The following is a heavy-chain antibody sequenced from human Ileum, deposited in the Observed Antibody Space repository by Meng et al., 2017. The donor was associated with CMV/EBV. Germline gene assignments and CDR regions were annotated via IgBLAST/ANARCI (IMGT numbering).Heavy chain of an antibody. CDR3: ARRFCSSSSSSSCSLDY. V-gene: IGHV1-46*01. CDR2: INPNGGNT. J-gene: IGHJ4*02. D-gene: IGHD2-2*01. Sequence: YTFSSFYIHWVRQAPGQGLEGMGIINPNGGNTSYAQNVQGRVTMTRDTSTSTVYMELSSLRSEDTAVYYCARRFCSSSSSSSCSLDYWGQGTLVTVSS. CDR1: YTFSSFY.